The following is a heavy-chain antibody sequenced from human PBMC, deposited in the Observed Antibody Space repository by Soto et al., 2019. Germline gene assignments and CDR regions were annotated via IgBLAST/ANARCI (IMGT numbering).Heavy chain of an antibody. CDR1: GFTFSGYW. CDR3: ARGASDSDY. J-gene: IGHJ4*02. V-gene: IGHV3-7*05. D-gene: IGHD2-21*01. Sequence: EVQLVDSGGDWVQPGGSLRLSCAASGFTFSGYWMTWVRQAPGKGLEWVASIKEDGSEDHFVDSVKGRFTISRDNSKNSVYLQMSSLGAEDTAVYYCARGASDSDYWGQGTLVTVSS. CDR2: IKEDGSED.